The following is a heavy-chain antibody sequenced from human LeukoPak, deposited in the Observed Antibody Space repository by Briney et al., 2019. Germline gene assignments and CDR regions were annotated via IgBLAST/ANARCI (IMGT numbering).Heavy chain of an antibody. CDR2: IRYDGNNK. V-gene: IGHV3-30*02. CDR1: GFTFSSYG. D-gene: IGHD3-22*01. CDR3: AKDPWVRSYDSSGYVDY. J-gene: IGHJ4*02. Sequence: PGGSLRLSCAASGFTFSSYGVHWVRQAPGRGLEWVAFIRYDGNNKYYADSVKGRFTISRDNSKNTLYLQMNSLRAEGTAVYYCAKDPWVRSYDSSGYVDYWGQGTLVTVSS.